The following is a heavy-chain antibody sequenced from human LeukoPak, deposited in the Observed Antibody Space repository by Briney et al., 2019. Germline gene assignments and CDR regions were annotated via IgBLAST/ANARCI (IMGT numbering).Heavy chain of an antibody. CDR1: GFTFDDYT. Sequence: GGSLRLSCAASGFTFDDYTMHWVRQAPGKGLEWISLISWDGGRTYYADPVKGRFTISRDNSKNSLYLQMNSLRTEDTALYYCAKDKYGSGWYLIDYWGQGTLVTVSS. CDR2: ISWDGGRT. V-gene: IGHV3-43*01. D-gene: IGHD6-19*01. J-gene: IGHJ4*02. CDR3: AKDKYGSGWYLIDY.